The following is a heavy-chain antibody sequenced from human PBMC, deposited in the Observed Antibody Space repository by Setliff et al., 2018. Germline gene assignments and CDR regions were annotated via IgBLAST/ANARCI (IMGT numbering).Heavy chain of an antibody. CDR1: GYRFTSQW. J-gene: IGHJ5*01. Sequence: ESLKISCKASGYRFTSQWIAWVRQTPGRGLEWMGIIYPADSDTTYSPSFQGQVTISVDKSLSTAYLQWSSLKASDSGKYYCARRGYGGYIYGSFDSWGQGTLVTV. CDR3: ARRGYGGYIYGSFDS. CDR2: IYPADSDT. D-gene: IGHD5-18*01. V-gene: IGHV5-51*01.